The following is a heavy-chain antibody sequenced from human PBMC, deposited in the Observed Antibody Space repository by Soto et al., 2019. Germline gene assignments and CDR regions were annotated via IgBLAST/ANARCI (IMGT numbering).Heavy chain of an antibody. CDR3: ARGDYYASGSPLWF. CDR1: GGSFSGYY. CDR2: INHRGST. D-gene: IGHD3-10*01. J-gene: IGHJ4*02. Sequence: SETLSLTCAVYGGSFSGYYWSWIRQPPGKGLEWIGEINHRGSTYYNPSLKSRVTISVDTSKNRFSLMLSSVTAADTAVYYCARGDYYASGSPLWFWGQGTLVTVSS. V-gene: IGHV4-34*01.